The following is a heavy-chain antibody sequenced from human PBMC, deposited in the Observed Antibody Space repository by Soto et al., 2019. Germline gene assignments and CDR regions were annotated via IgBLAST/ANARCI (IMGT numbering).Heavy chain of an antibody. J-gene: IGHJ5*02. Sequence: GGSLRLSCAASGFTFSSYAMSWVRQAPGKGLEWVSAISGSGGSTYYADSVKGRFTISRDNSKNTLYLQMNSLRAEDTAVYYCAKDLGHCSCGRCYPPARNWFDPWGQGTLVTVSS. V-gene: IGHV3-23*01. D-gene: IGHD2-15*01. CDR2: ISGSGGST. CDR3: AKDLGHCSCGRCYPPARNWFDP. CDR1: GFTFSSYA.